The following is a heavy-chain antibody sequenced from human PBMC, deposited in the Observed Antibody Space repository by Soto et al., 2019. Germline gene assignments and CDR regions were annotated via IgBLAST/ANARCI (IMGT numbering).Heavy chain of an antibody. CDR2: INAGNGNT. D-gene: IGHD3-3*01. Sequence: ASVKVSCKASGYTFTSYAMHWVRQAPGQRLEWMGWINAGNGNTKYSQKFQGRVTITRDTSASTAYMELSSLRSEDTAVYYCARASGNGYSFRRGAFDIWGQGTMVTVSS. CDR3: ARASGNGYSFRRGAFDI. CDR1: GYTFTSYA. V-gene: IGHV1-3*01. J-gene: IGHJ3*02.